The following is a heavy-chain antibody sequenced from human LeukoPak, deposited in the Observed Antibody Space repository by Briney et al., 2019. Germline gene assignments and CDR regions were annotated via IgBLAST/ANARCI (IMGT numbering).Heavy chain of an antibody. Sequence: PGGSLRLSCAASGFTFSSYSMNWVRQAPGKGLEWVSSISSSSSYIYYADSVEGRFTISRDNSKNTLHLQMNSLRAEDTAVYYCARDEVERRIQLWLLDSGSYPDYWGQGTLVTVSS. CDR1: GFTFSSYS. CDR3: ARDEVERRIQLWLLDSGSYPDY. CDR2: ISSSSSYI. J-gene: IGHJ4*02. D-gene: IGHD5-18*01. V-gene: IGHV3-21*01.